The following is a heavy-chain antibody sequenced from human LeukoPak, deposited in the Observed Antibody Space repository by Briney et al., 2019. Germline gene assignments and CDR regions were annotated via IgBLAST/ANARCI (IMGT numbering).Heavy chain of an antibody. CDR2: VDHTGST. J-gene: IGHJ3*01. CDR3: AREDAVSSDDAFDL. V-gene: IGHV4-59*12. Sequence: SETLSLTCSVSDDSITMYYWTWIRQPPGKGLEWIGYVDHTGSTNFNPSLNSRVSISRDTTKNLFSLKLSAVTAADTAMYYCAREDAVSSDDAFDLWGQGTMVTVS. CDR1: DDSITMYY. D-gene: IGHD6-19*01.